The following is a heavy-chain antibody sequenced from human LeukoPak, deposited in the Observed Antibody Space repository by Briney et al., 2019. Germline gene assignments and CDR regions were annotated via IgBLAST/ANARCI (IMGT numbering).Heavy chain of an antibody. CDR2: IYSTGST. CDR1: GGSINFYY. V-gene: IGHV4-4*07. D-gene: IGHD6-13*01. J-gene: IGHJ4*02. CDR3: ARGIADPYSFDS. Sequence: EALSLTCTVSGGSINFYYWSWIRQPAGKGLEWIGRIYSTGSTNYSPSLKSRVTMSVDKSKNQFSLNLSSVTAADTAVYYCARGIADPYSFDSWGQGTLVTVSS.